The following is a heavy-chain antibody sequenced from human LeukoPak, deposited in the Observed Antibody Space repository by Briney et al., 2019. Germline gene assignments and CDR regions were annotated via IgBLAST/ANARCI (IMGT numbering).Heavy chain of an antibody. CDR2: IYDSGST. CDR3: ASSWRTAPSYDY. Sequence: PSETLSLTCTVSGGSISIYYWSWIRQPPGKGLEWIGYIYDSGSTNYNPSLKSRVTISVDTSKNQFSLKLSSVTAADTAVYYCASSWRTAPSYDYWGQGTLVTVSS. J-gene: IGHJ4*02. CDR1: GGSISIYY. D-gene: IGHD5-12*01. V-gene: IGHV4-59*08.